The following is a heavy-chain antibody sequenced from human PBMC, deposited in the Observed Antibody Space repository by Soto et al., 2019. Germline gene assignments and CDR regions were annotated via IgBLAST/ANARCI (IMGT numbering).Heavy chain of an antibody. J-gene: IGHJ4*02. D-gene: IGHD1-26*01. CDR1: VFTFSNSR. V-gene: IGHV3-15*01. Sequence: WVTLRLSCATSVFTFSNSRLYWVRQAPVKGLEWVGRIMSKTDGGTTDYAAQVKGRFTISRDDSKRKLYLQMNSLKTEATAFYYCTTDSGMSPYSFDYWGKGPLVTVSS. CDR2: IMSKTDGGTT. CDR3: TTDSGMSPYSFDY.